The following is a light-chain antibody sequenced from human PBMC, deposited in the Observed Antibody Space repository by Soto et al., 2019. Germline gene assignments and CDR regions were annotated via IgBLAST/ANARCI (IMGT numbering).Light chain of an antibody. CDR3: GSWDSSLSAYV. CDR1: SSNIGGNS. V-gene: IGLV1-51*01. CDR2: DDN. J-gene: IGLJ1*01. Sequence: QSVLTQPPSVSAAPGQKVTISCSGSSSNIGGNSVSWYQQLPGTAPKLLIYDDNKRPSGIPDRFSGSKSGTSATLGITGFQTGDEADYYCGSWDSSLSAYVFGSGTRSPS.